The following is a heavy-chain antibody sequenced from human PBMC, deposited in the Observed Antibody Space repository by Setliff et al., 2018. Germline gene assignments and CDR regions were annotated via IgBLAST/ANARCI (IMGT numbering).Heavy chain of an antibody. CDR1: GYSISSDHY. V-gene: IGHV4-38-2*02. J-gene: IGHJ3*02. CDR3: ARDGGNGYGVDASAGGGFDI. CDR2: IYHSGSA. Sequence: PSETLSLTCAVSGYSISSDHYWGWIRQPPGKGLEWIGSIYHSGSAYYNPSLKSRVTISVDTSKNQFSLKLSSVTAADRAVYYCARDGGNGYGVDASAGGGFDIWGQGTMVTVSS. D-gene: IGHD5-18*01.